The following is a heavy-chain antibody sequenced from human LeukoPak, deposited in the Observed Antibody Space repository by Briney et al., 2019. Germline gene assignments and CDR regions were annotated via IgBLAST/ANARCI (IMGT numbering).Heavy chain of an antibody. Sequence: PGGSLRLSCAASGFTFSSYTMNWVRQAPGKGLEWVSYISSSSDTIYYADSVKGRFTISRDNARNSLYLQMNSLRAEDTAVYYCARVGGSYLYFDYWGQGTLVTVSS. CDR1: GFTFSSYT. D-gene: IGHD1-26*01. J-gene: IGHJ4*02. V-gene: IGHV3-48*04. CDR2: ISSSSDTI. CDR3: ARVGGSYLYFDY.